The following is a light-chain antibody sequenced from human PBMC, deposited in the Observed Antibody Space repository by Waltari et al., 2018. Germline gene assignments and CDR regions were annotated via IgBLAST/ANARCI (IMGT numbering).Light chain of an antibody. V-gene: IGKV4-1*01. CDR1: QSVLYSSNNKNY. J-gene: IGKJ1*01. Sequence: DIVMTQSPDSLTVSLGERATINCKSSQSVLYSSNNKNYLAWYQQKPGQPPNLLIYWASTRESGVPDRVSGSGSGTDFTLTISSLQAEDVAVYYCQQYYGTPPWTFGQGTKVEIK. CDR3: QQYYGTPPWT. CDR2: WAS.